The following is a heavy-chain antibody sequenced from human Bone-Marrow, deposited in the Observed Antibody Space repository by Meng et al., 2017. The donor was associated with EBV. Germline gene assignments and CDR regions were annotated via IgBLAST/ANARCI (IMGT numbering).Heavy chain of an antibody. CDR1: GFTFSDDY. D-gene: IGHD3-16*01. V-gene: IGHV3-11*01. Sequence: QVQLVESGGNLVKPGGSLRLSCAASGFTFSDDYMSWIRQAPGKGLEWVSHISRGGTSVYYADSVKGRFTVSRDNAKNSLYLQMIGLSGDDTAVYFCVRGRMGYVTSWYDSWGQGTLVTVSS. CDR3: VRGRMGYVTSWYDS. J-gene: IGHJ5*01. CDR2: ISRGGTSV.